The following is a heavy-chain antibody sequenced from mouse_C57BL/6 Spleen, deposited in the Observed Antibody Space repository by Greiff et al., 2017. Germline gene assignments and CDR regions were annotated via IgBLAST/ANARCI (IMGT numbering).Heavy chain of an antibody. D-gene: IGHD4-1*01. Sequence: EVQLVESGGGLVQPKGSLKLSCAASGFSFHTYAMNWVRQAPGKGLEWVARIRSKSNNYATYYADSVKDRFTISRDDSESMLYLQMNNLKTEDTAMYYCVSNWEDNAMDYWGQGTSVTVSS. CDR1: GFSFHTYA. CDR2: IRSKSNNYAT. CDR3: VSNWEDNAMDY. J-gene: IGHJ4*01. V-gene: IGHV10-1*01.